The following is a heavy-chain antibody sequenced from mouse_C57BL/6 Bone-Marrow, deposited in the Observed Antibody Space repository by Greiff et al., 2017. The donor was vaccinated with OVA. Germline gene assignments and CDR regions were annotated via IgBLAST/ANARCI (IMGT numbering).Heavy chain of an antibody. V-gene: IGHV1-81*01. CDR1: GYTFTSYG. J-gene: IGHJ3*01. CDR3: ARSEIYYDYEGLFAY. Sequence: QVQLKQSGAELARPGASVKLSCKASGYTFTSYGISWVKQRTGQGLEWIGEIYPRSGNTYYNEKFKGKATLTADKSSSTAYMELRSLTSEDSAVYFCARSEIYYDYEGLFAYWGQGTLVTVSA. D-gene: IGHD2-4*01. CDR2: IYPRSGNT.